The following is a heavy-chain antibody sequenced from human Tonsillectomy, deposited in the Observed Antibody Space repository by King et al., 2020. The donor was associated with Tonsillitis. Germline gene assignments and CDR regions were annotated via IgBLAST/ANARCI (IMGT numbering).Heavy chain of an antibody. J-gene: IGHJ4*02. CDR2: ISYDGSDK. CDR1: GFTFSKYA. V-gene: IGHV3-30-3*01. D-gene: IGHD5-18*01. Sequence: VQLVESGGSVVQPGRSLRLSCAASGFTFSKYAMYWVRQAPGKGLEWVAVISYDGSDKYYADSVKGRFTISRDNSKNTLYLQMNSLRDEDTAVYYCARGLRGYSYGTLDYWGQGTLVTVSS. CDR3: ARGLRGYSYGTLDY.